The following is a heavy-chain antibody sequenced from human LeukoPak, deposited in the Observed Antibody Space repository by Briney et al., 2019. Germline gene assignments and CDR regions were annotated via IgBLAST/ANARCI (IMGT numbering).Heavy chain of an antibody. V-gene: IGHV4-39*07. J-gene: IGHJ3*02. Sequence: SETLSFTCTVSGGSISSSSYYWGWIRQPPGKGLEWIGSIYYSGSTYYNPSLKSRVTISVDTSKNQFSLKLSSVTAADTAVYYCARRDYYDSSGYEDAFDIWGQGTMVTVSS. CDR1: GGSISSSSYY. CDR3: ARRDYYDSSGYEDAFDI. CDR2: IYYSGST. D-gene: IGHD3-22*01.